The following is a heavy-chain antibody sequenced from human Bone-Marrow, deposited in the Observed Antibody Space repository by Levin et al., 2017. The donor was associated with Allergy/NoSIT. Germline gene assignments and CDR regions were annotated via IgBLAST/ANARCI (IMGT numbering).Heavy chain of an antibody. CDR2: MNPNSGNT. V-gene: IGHV1-8*01. Sequence: GESLKISCKASGYTFTSYDINWVRQATGQGLEWMGWMNPNSGNTGYAQKFQGRVTMTRNTSISTAYMELSSLRSEDTAVYYCARGRTNSKNALFYYYGMDVWGQGTTVTVSS. CDR3: ARGRTNSKNALFYYYGMDV. CDR1: GYTFTSYD. J-gene: IGHJ6*02. D-gene: IGHD4-11*01.